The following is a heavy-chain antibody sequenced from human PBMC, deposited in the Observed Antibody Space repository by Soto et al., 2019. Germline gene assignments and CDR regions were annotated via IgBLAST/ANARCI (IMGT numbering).Heavy chain of an antibody. J-gene: IGHJ4*02. CDR1: GYTLKNYG. Sequence: QVHLVQSGGEVKNPGASVKVSCKASGYTLKNYGIGWVRQAPGLGPEWVGWIKVDNGDTKYAEKLQGRVTLTTDTSTSTAYMELRTLRSDDTAFYYCARSRYYFDYWGQGTLVTVSS. V-gene: IGHV1-18*01. CDR3: ARSRYYFDY. CDR2: IKVDNGDT.